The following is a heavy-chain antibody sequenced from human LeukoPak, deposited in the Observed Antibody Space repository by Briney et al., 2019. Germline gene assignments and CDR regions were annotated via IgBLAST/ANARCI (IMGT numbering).Heavy chain of an antibody. D-gene: IGHD1-26*01. CDR1: GGSISSYY. CDR2: IYYSGST. J-gene: IGHJ4*02. CDR3: ARHGRRWENQPGDYFDY. Sequence: SETLSLTCTVSGGSISSYYWSWVRQPPGKGLEWIGYIYYSGSTNYNPSLKSRVTISVDTSKNQFSLKLSSVTAADTAVYYCARHGRRWENQPGDYFDYWGQGTLVTVSS. V-gene: IGHV4-59*08.